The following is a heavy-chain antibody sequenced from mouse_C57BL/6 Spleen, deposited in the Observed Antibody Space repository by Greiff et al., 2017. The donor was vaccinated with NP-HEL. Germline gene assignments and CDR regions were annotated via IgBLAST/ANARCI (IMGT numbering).Heavy chain of an antibody. D-gene: IGHD2-1*01. J-gene: IGHJ4*01. CDR1: GYAFSSSW. CDR2: IYPGDGDT. Sequence: QVQLQQSGPELVKPGASVKISCKASGYAFSSSWMNWVKQRPGKGLEWIGRIYPGDGDTNYNGKFKGKATLTADKASSTAYMQLSSLTSENSAVYFGARDYYGNLCYAMDYWGQGTSVTVSS. V-gene: IGHV1-82*01. CDR3: ARDYYGNLCYAMDY.